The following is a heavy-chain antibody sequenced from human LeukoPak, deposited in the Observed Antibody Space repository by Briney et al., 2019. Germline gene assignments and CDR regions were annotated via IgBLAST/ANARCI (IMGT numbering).Heavy chain of an antibody. Sequence: SETLSLTCTVSGGSISSYYWGWLRQPPGKGLEWIGYIYYTGDTNYHPALKSRVTISVDTSKNQFSLKLRSVTAADTAVYYCTRVGTGTLEYWGQGTLVTVSP. CDR1: GGSISSYY. J-gene: IGHJ4*02. CDR3: TRVGTGTLEY. CDR2: IYYTGDT. D-gene: IGHD1-1*01. V-gene: IGHV4-59*01.